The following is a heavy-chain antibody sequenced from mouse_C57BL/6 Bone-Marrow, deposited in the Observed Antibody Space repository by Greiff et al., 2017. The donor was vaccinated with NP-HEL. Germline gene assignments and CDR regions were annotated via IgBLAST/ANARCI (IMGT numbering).Heavy chain of an antibody. CDR1: GFNIKDDY. Sequence: VQLQQSGAELVRPGASVKLSCTASGFNIKDDYMHWVKQRPEQGLEWIGWIDPENGDTEYASKFQGKATITADTSSNTAYLQLSSLTSEDTAVYYCARRASRVPYYFDYWGQGTTLTVSS. CDR3: ARRASRVPYYFDY. CDR2: IDPENGDT. V-gene: IGHV14-4*01. J-gene: IGHJ2*01. D-gene: IGHD3-3*01.